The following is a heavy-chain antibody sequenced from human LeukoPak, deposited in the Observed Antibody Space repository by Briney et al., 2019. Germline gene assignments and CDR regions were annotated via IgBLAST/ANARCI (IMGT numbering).Heavy chain of an antibody. J-gene: IGHJ6*02. CDR3: ARVRSSWSRTKYYYYGMDV. V-gene: IGHV3-33*01. Sequence: GGSLRLSCAASGFTFSSYGMHWVRQAPGKGLEWVAVIWYDGSNKYYADSVKGRFTISRDNSKNTLYLQMNSLRAEDTAVYYCARVRSSWSRTKYYYYGMDVWGQGTTVTVSS. CDR1: GFTFSSYG. D-gene: IGHD6-13*01. CDR2: IWYDGSNK.